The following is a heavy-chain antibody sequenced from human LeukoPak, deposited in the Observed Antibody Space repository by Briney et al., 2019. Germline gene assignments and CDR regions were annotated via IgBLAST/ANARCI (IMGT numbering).Heavy chain of an antibody. Sequence: ASVSVSCKASGYTFTSYGISWVRQAPGQGLEGMGWISAYNGNTNYAQKLQGRVTMTTDTSTSTAYMELRSLRSDDTAVYYCARGWELLASAYFDSWGQGTLVTVSS. V-gene: IGHV1-18*01. D-gene: IGHD1-26*01. CDR3: ARGWELLASAYFDS. J-gene: IGHJ4*02. CDR2: ISAYNGNT. CDR1: GYTFTSYG.